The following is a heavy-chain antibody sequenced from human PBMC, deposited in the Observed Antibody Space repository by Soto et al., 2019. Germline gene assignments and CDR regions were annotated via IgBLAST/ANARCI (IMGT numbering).Heavy chain of an antibody. D-gene: IGHD6-19*01. Sequence: QVQLVQSGAEVKKPGASVKVSCKASGYTFTGYYMHWVRQAPGQGLEWMGWINPNSGGTNYAQKFKGWVTMTRDTSISTAYMELSRLRSDDTAVYYCARAAEIGVAGTGADYWGQGTLVTVSS. CDR2: INPNSGGT. J-gene: IGHJ4*02. CDR3: ARAAEIGVAGTGADY. CDR1: GYTFTGYY. V-gene: IGHV1-2*04.